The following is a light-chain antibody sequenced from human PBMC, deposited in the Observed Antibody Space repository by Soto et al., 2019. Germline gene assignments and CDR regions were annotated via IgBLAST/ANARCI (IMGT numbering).Light chain of an antibody. CDR3: QQYYSSPFT. J-gene: IGKJ3*01. Sequence: DFVMTQSPDSLAVSLGERATINCKSSQSVLYSSNNKNYLAWYQQKPGQPTKLLIYWASTRESGVPDRFSGSGSGTDFTLTISSLQVEDVAVYYCQQYYSSPFTFGPGTIVDIK. CDR1: QSVLYSSNNKNY. V-gene: IGKV4-1*01. CDR2: WAS.